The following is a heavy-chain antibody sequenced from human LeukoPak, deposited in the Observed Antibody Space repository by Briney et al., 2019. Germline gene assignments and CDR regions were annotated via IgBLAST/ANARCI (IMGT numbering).Heavy chain of an antibody. J-gene: IGHJ4*02. D-gene: IGHD1-26*01. Sequence: GGSLRLSCAASGFTFSSYAMSWVRQAPGKGLEWVAAISGSGGSTYYADSVKGRFTISRDNSKYTLYLQMNSLRAEDTAVYYCAKDRLFVGATYFDYWGQGTLVTVSS. CDR2: ISGSGGST. CDR1: GFTFSSYA. V-gene: IGHV3-23*01. CDR3: AKDRLFVGATYFDY.